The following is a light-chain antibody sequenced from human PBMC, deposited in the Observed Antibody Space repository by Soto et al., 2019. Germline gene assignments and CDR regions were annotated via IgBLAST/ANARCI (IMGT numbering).Light chain of an antibody. CDR1: SSNIGSNT. V-gene: IGLV1-44*01. Sequence: QSVLTQPPSASGTPGQRVTISCSGSSSNIGSNTVNWYQQLPGTAPKLLIYSNNQRPSGVPDRFAGSKSGTSASLAISGLQSDDEADYYGAAWDDSLNGVVVGGGTKLTVL. CDR2: SNN. J-gene: IGLJ2*01. CDR3: AAWDDSLNGVV.